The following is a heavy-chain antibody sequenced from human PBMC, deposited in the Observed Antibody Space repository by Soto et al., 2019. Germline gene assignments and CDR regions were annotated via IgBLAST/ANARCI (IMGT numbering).Heavy chain of an antibody. J-gene: IGHJ4*02. D-gene: IGHD3-22*01. V-gene: IGHV3-66*01. CDR1: GFTVTNNY. CDR3: ARASRNYYDSSGYLYYFDY. Sequence: GGSLRLSCAASGFTVTNNYMSWVRQAPGKGLEWVSVIYSGGSTYYADSVKGRFTISRDNSKNTLYLQMNSLRAEDTAVYYCARASRNYYDSSGYLYYFDYWGQGTLVTVSS. CDR2: IYSGGST.